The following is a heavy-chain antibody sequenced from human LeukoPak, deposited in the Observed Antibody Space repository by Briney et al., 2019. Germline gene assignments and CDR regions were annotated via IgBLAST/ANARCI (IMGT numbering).Heavy chain of an antibody. CDR3: ARDTYYYDSSGYYLMGGFDY. CDR2: ISAYNGNT. Sequence: ASVKVSCKASGYTFTSYGISWVRQAPGQGLEWMGWISAYNGNTNYAQKLQGRVTMTTDTSTSTAYMELRSLRSDDTAVYYCARDTYYYDSSGYYLMGGFDYWGQGTLVTVSS. D-gene: IGHD3-22*01. CDR1: GYTFTSYG. J-gene: IGHJ4*02. V-gene: IGHV1-18*01.